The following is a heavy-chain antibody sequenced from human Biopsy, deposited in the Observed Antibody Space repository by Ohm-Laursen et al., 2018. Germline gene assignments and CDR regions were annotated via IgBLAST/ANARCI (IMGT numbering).Heavy chain of an antibody. CDR2: ISRENIV. Sequence: SLRLSCSASGFSFSDKYMSWFRQAPGKGLEWVSYISRENIVYYADSVKGRFIISWDNAKNSVHLQMSSLRAEDTAVYFCASPTFYASGYIDVGYGYWGQGTLVTVPS. V-gene: IGHV3-11*01. D-gene: IGHD5-12*01. CDR3: ASPTFYASGYIDVGYGY. J-gene: IGHJ4*02. CDR1: GFSFSDKY.